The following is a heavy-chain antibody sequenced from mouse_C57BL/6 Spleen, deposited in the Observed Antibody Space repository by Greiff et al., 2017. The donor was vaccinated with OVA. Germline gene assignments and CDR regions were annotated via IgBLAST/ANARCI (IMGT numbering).Heavy chain of an antibody. CDR1: GYAFSSSW. CDR3: ARGQPGRAMDY. J-gene: IGHJ4*01. Sequence: QVQLKQSGPELVKPGASVKISCKASGYAFSSSWMNWVKQRPGKGLEWIGRIYPGDGDTNYNGKFKGKATLTADKSSSTAYMQLSSLTSEDSAVYFCARGQPGRAMDYWGQGTSVTVSS. D-gene: IGHD6-1*01. V-gene: IGHV1-82*01. CDR2: IYPGDGDT.